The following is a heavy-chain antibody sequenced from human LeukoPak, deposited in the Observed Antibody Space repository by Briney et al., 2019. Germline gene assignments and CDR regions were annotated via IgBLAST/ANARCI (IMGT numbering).Heavy chain of an antibody. CDR3: ASFPGGARSWWFAP. D-gene: IGHD1-26*01. J-gene: IGHJ5*02. CDR2: TSSSSSYI. V-gene: IGHV3-21*01. Sequence: PGGSLRLSCAASGFTFSSYSMNWVRQAPGKGLEWVSSTSSSSSYIYYADSVKGRFTISRDNAKNSLYLQMNSLRAEDTAVYYCASFPGGARSWWFAPWGQGTLVTVSS. CDR1: GFTFSSYS.